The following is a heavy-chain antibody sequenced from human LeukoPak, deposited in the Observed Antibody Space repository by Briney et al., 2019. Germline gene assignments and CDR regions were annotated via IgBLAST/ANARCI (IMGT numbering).Heavy chain of an antibody. J-gene: IGHJ4*02. V-gene: IGHV4-30-4*01. D-gene: IGHD5-12*01. CDR3: ARTQNSGYDLGPFAY. CDR2: IYYSGST. Sequence: SQTLSLTCTVSGGSISSGDYYWSWIRQPPGKGLEWIGYIYYSGSTYYNPSLKSRVTISVDTSKNQFSLKLSSVTAADTAVYSCARTQNSGYDLGPFAYWGQGTLVTVSS. CDR1: GGSISSGDYY.